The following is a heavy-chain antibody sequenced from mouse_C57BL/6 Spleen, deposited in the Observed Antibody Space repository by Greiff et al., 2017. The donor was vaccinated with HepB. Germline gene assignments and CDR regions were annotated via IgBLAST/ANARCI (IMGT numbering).Heavy chain of an antibody. V-gene: IGHV1-82*01. CDR3: ARGGDYGNSAWFAY. CDR2: IYPGDGDT. J-gene: IGHJ3*01. CDR1: GYAFSSSW. Sequence: VQLQQSGPELVKPGASVKISCKASGYAFSSSWMNWVKQRPGKGLEWIGRIYPGDGDTNYNGKFKGKATLTADKSSSTAYMQLSSLTSEDSAVYFCARGGDYGNSAWFAYWGQGTLVTVSA. D-gene: IGHD2-1*01.